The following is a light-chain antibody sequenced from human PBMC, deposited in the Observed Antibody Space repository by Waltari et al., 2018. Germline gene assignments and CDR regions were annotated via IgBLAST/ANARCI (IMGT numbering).Light chain of an antibody. J-gene: IGLJ3*02. CDR1: SSDVGGYNY. CDR3: SSYTSSSTPS. Sequence: QSALTQPASVSGSPGQSITISCTGTSSDVGGYNYVPWYQQHPGKAPKLMIYDVSNRPSGVSNRFSGSKSGNTASLTISGLQAEDEADYYCSSYTSSSTPSFGGGTKLTVL. CDR2: DVS. V-gene: IGLV2-14*03.